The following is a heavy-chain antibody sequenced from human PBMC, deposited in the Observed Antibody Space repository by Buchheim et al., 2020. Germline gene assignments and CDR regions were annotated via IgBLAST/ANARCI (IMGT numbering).Heavy chain of an antibody. CDR3: ARDSRPSSGTGLWHWYFDL. CDR1: GYTFTSYY. D-gene: IGHD3-10*01. Sequence: QVQLVQSGAEVKKPGASVKVSCKASGYTFTSYYMHWVRQAPGQGLEWMGIINPSGGSTSYAQKFQGRATMTRDTSTRPVYMELSSLRSEDTAVYYCARDSRPSSGTGLWHWYFDLWGRGTL. CDR2: INPSGGST. V-gene: IGHV1-46*03. J-gene: IGHJ2*01.